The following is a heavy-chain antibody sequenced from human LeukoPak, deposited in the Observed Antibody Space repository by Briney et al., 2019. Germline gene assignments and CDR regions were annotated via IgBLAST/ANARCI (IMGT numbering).Heavy chain of an antibody. CDR3: AKDLLAMIVVVIPYYFDY. D-gene: IGHD3-22*01. CDR2: IRYDGSNK. J-gene: IGHJ4*02. V-gene: IGHV3-30*02. CDR1: GFTFSSYG. Sequence: PGGSVRLSCAASGFTFSSYGMHWVRQVPGKGLEWVAFIRYDGSNKYYADSVKGRFTISRDNSKNTLYLQMNSLRAEDTAVYYCAKDLLAMIVVVIPYYFDYWGQGTLVTVSS.